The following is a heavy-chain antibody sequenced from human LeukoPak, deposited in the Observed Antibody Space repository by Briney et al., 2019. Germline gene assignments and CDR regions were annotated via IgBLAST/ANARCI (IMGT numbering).Heavy chain of an antibody. CDR3: VHRGGQKLGIDY. J-gene: IGHJ4*02. V-gene: IGHV2-5*02. D-gene: IGHD7-27*01. CDR1: GFSLRTRGVA. CDR2: VYWDDDK. Sequence: ASGPTLVNPTQTLTLTCTFSGFSLRTRGVAVGWIRQPPGKALEWLALVYWDDDKRYSPSLKSRLTITKDTSKSQVVLTMTNMDPVDTATYYCVHRGGQKLGIDYWGQGAPVTVSS.